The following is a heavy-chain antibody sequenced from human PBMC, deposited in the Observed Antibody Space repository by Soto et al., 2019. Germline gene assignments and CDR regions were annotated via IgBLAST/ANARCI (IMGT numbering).Heavy chain of an antibody. CDR3: ARGEDIVLMVYARRDAFDI. J-gene: IGHJ3*02. CDR2: IWYDGSNK. CDR1: GFXSSSYG. Sequence: GGSLXLSCAASGFXSSSYGMHWVRQAPGKGLEWVAVIWYDGSNKYYADSVKGRFTISRDNSKNTLYLQMNSLRAEDTAVYYCARGEDIVLMVYARRDAFDIWGQGTMVTVSS. V-gene: IGHV3-33*01. D-gene: IGHD2-8*01.